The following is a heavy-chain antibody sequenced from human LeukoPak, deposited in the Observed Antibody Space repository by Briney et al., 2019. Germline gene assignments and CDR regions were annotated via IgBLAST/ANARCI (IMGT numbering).Heavy chain of an antibody. CDR3: ARIDRAVAGTIDY. Sequence: SETLSLTCTVSGGSISSYFWSWIRQPPGKGLEWIGYIYYSGSANYDPSLKSRVTMSVDTSKNQFSLKLSSVTAADTAVYYCARIDRAVAGTIDYWGQGTLVTVSS. D-gene: IGHD6-19*01. V-gene: IGHV4-59*08. CDR2: IYYSGSA. CDR1: GGSISSYF. J-gene: IGHJ4*02.